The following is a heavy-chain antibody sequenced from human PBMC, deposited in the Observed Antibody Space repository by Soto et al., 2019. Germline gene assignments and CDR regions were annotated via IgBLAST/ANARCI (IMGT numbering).Heavy chain of an antibody. V-gene: IGHV3-15*01. CDR3: TTDLYYDFWSGYFPGLDY. J-gene: IGHJ4*02. Sequence: PGGSLRLSCAASGFTFSNAWMSWVRQAPGKGLEWVGRIKSKTDGGTTDYAAPVKGRFTISRDDSKNTLYLQMNSLKTEDTAVYYCTTDLYYDFWSGYFPGLDYWGQGTLVTV. D-gene: IGHD3-3*01. CDR1: GFTFSNAW. CDR2: IKSKTDGGTT.